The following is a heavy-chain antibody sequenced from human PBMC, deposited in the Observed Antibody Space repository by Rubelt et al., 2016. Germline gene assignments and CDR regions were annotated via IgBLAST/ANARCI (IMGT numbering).Heavy chain of an antibody. D-gene: IGHD2-15*01. CDR2: TRVSSGAI. J-gene: IGHJ4*02. CDR1: GFTFSDYS. Sequence: EVQLVESGGGVVQPGGSLRLSCVASGFTFSDYSMNWVRQAPGKGLEWISYTRVSSGAIYYADSVRGRFTVSRDDAKNSLYLQMNSLRDEDTATYYCVGDLGGHPPDGYWGQGTLVTVSS. V-gene: IGHV3-48*02. CDR3: VGDLGGHPPDGY.